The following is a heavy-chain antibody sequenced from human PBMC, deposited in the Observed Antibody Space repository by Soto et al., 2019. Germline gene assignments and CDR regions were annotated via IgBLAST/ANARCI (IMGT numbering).Heavy chain of an antibody. Sequence: SETLSLTCTVSGGSISSYYWSWIRQPPGKGLEWIGYIYYSGSTNYNPSLKSRVTISVDTSKNQFSLKLSSVTAADTAVYYCASLQGYSYGYRPAGYYYMDVWGKGTTVTVSS. V-gene: IGHV4-59*01. J-gene: IGHJ6*03. CDR3: ASLQGYSYGYRPAGYYYMDV. CDR1: GGSISSYY. D-gene: IGHD5-18*01. CDR2: IYYSGST.